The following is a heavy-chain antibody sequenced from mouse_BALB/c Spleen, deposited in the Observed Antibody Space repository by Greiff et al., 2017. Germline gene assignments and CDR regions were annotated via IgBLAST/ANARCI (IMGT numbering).Heavy chain of an antibody. Sequence: QVQLKESGPGLVAPSQSLSITCTVSGFSLTSYGVHWVRQPPGKGLEWLGVIWAGGSTNYNSALMSRLSISKDNSKSQVFLKMNSLQTDDTAMYYCARDGYYGSRFAYWGQGTLVTVSA. D-gene: IGHD1-1*01. CDR1: GFSLTSYG. V-gene: IGHV2-9*02. J-gene: IGHJ3*01. CDR2: IWAGGST. CDR3: ARDGYYGSRFAY.